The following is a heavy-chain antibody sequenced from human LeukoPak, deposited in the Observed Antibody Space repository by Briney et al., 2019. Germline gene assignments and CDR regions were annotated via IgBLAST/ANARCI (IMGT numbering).Heavy chain of an antibody. V-gene: IGHV4-30-4*01. Sequence: SETLSLTCTVSGGSISSGDYYWSWIRQPPGKGLEWIGYIYHSGSTYYNPSLKSRVTISVDTSKNQFSLKLSSVTAADTAVYYCASHSAPGEYFDYWGQGTLVTVSS. CDR1: GGSISSGDYY. J-gene: IGHJ4*02. D-gene: IGHD3-16*01. CDR3: ASHSAPGEYFDY. CDR2: IYHSGST.